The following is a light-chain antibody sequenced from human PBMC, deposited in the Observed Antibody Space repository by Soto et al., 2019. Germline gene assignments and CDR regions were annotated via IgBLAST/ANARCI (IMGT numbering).Light chain of an antibody. Sequence: DSPMTLSPSAVSAPVRDRVPITCRASQSISNALAWYQQRPGKVPRLLIYAASTLQSGVPSRFSGSGSGTDFTLTISSLQPEDVAAYYCQKYDNGPTFGQGTKVDFK. CDR1: QSISNA. J-gene: IGKJ1*01. V-gene: IGKV1-27*01. CDR3: QKYDNGPT. CDR2: AAS.